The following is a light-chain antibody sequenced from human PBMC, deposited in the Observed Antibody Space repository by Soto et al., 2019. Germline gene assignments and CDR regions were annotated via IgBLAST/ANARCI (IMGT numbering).Light chain of an antibody. CDR2: EVS. V-gene: IGLV2-14*01. Sequence: QSALTQPASVSGSPGQSITISCTGTSSDVGGYNYVSWYQQHPGKAPKLMIYEVSNRPSGVSNRFSVSKSGNTASLTISGLQAEDEADYYCSSYQRNRTLVFGEGTKLTVL. CDR1: SSDVGGYNY. J-gene: IGLJ2*01. CDR3: SSYQRNRTLV.